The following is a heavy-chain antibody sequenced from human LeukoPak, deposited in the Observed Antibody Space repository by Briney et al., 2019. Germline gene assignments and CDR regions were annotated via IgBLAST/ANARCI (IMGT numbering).Heavy chain of an antibody. CDR3: TRVPDGHYYYYYMDV. CDR1: GFSFTTHW. Sequence: GGSLRLSCAALGFSFTTHWMTWVRQAPGKGLEWVANINQDGSGTFYVDSVKGRFTISRDNARNSVYLQMNSLRVEDTAVYYCTRVPDGHYYYYYMDVWGKGTTVTVSS. J-gene: IGHJ6*03. CDR2: INQDGSGT. V-gene: IGHV3-7*01. D-gene: IGHD1-14*01.